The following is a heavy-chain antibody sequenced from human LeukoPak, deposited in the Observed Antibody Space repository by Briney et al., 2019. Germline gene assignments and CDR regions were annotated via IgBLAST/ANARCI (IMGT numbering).Heavy chain of an antibody. V-gene: IGHV4-59*01. CDR2: IYYSGST. J-gene: IGHJ5*02. D-gene: IGHD3-3*01. CDR1: GGSISSYY. CDR3: ARAGPDFWSGYHVYNWFDP. Sequence: PSGTLSLTCTVSGGSISSYYWSWIRQPPGKGLEWIGYIYYSGSTNYNPSLKSRVTISVDTSKNQFSLKLSSVTAADTAVYYCARAGPDFWSGYHVYNWFDPWGRGTLVTVSS.